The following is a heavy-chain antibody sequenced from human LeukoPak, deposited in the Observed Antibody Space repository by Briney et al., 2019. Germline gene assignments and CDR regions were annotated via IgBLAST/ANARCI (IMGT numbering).Heavy chain of an antibody. J-gene: IGHJ4*02. CDR1: GFTFSSYA. CDR3: ARDGGGPYYYDSSGFFDY. CDR2: ISYDGSNK. V-gene: IGHV3-30-3*01. D-gene: IGHD3-22*01. Sequence: PGGSLRLSCAASGFTFSSYAMHWVRQAPGKGLEWVAVISYDGSNKYYADSVKGRFTISRDNSKNTLYLQMNSLRAEDTAVYYCARDGGGPYYYDSSGFFDYWGQGTLVTVSS.